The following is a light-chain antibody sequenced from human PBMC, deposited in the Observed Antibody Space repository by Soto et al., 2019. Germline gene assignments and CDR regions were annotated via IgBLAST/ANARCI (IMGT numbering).Light chain of an antibody. CDR2: KAS. CDR1: QSISSW. J-gene: IGKJ1*01. V-gene: IGKV1-5*03. Sequence: DIQMNPSPSTLSASVGDRVTITCRASQSISSWLDWYQQKPGKAPKLLSYKASSLESGVPSRFSNNGSGTEFTLTISSPQPDYFATYYCQQYNSWTFGQGTKGEIK. CDR3: QQYNSWT.